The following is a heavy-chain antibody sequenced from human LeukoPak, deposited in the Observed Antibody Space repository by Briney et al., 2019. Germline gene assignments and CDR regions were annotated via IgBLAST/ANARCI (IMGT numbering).Heavy chain of an antibody. V-gene: IGHV4-4*07. CDR3: AREYCSSTSCYGFFDY. CDR1: GGSISSYY. CDR2: IYTSGST. J-gene: IGHJ4*02. D-gene: IGHD2-2*01. Sequence: SETLSLTCTVSGGSISSYYWSWIRQPAGKGLEWIVRIYTSGSTNYNPSLKSRVTMSVDTSKNQFSLKLSSVTAADTAVYYCAREYCSSTSCYGFFDYWGQGTLVTVSS.